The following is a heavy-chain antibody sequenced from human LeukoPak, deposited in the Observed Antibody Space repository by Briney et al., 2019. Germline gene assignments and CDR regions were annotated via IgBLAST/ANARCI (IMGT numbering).Heavy chain of an antibody. CDR1: GFTFSSYA. V-gene: IGHV3-23*01. CDR2: INGGGGST. Sequence: GGSLRLSCAASGFTFSSYAMSWVRQAPGKGLDWVSSINGGGGSTYYADSVKGRFTISRDNSKNTLYLQMNSLRPEDTAVYYCAREHSAGFYFDYWGQGTLVTVSS. CDR3: AREHSAGFYFDY. J-gene: IGHJ4*02. D-gene: IGHD3-10*01.